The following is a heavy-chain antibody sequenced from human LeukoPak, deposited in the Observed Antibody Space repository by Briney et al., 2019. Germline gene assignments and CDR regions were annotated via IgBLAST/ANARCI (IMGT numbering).Heavy chain of an antibody. CDR1: GFTFSSYD. D-gene: IGHD2-15*01. CDR3: ARDGCSGGSCYSGMDV. V-gene: IGHV3-13*01. Sequence: GGSLRLFCAASGFTFSSYDMHWVRQATGKGLEWVSAIGTAGDTYYPGSVKGRFTISRENAKNSLYLQMNSLRAGDTAVYYCARDGCSGGSCYSGMDVWGQGTTVTVSS. J-gene: IGHJ6*02. CDR2: IGTAGDT.